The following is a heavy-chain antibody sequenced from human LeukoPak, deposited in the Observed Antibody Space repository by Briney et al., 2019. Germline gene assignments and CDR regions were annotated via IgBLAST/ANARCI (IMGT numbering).Heavy chain of an antibody. D-gene: IGHD3-22*01. CDR3: ARAHYYDSSGYYSSPFDY. CDR2: IIPIFGIA. J-gene: IGHJ4*02. CDR1: GGTFSSYA. Sequence: ASVKVSCKASGGTFSSYAISWVRQAPGQGLEWMGRIIPIFGIANYAQKFQGRVTITADKSTSTAYMELSSLRSEDTAEYYCARAHYYDSSGYYSSPFDYWGQGTLVTVSS. V-gene: IGHV1-69*04.